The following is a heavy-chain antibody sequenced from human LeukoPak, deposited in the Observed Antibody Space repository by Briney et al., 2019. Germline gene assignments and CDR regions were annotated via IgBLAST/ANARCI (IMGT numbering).Heavy chain of an antibody. V-gene: IGHV4-59*08. CDR2: IYHTGAT. CDR1: GGSIGGDY. D-gene: IGHD6-19*01. Sequence: PSETLSLTCTVSGGSIGGDYWTWIGQPPGKGLQYIGYIYHTGATNYNPSLKSRVTMSVDTSKNQFSLKLNSVTAADTAVYFCAKYGKSGWSIDNWGQGTLVTVSS. J-gene: IGHJ4*02. CDR3: AKYGKSGWSIDN.